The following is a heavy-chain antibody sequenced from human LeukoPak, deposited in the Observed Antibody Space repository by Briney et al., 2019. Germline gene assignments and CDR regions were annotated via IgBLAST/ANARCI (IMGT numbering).Heavy chain of an antibody. Sequence: GGSLRLSCAASGFTFCTYSMNWVRQAPGKGLEWVSSISSGSGYIYYADSVKGRFTISRDNAKNSLYLQMNSLRAEDTAVYYCARDSGSYYAFDYWGQGTLVTVSS. J-gene: IGHJ4*02. CDR2: ISSGSGYI. CDR1: GFTFCTYS. V-gene: IGHV3-21*01. CDR3: ARDSGSYYAFDY. D-gene: IGHD1-26*01.